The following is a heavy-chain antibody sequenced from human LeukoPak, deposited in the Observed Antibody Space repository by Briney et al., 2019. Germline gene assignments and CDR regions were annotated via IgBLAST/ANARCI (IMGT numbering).Heavy chain of an antibody. D-gene: IGHD2-2*01. CDR1: GYSFTSYW. V-gene: IGHV5-51*01. CDR2: IYPGDSDT. J-gene: IGHJ4*02. CDR3: ARGLAYCSSTSCFFDY. Sequence: GESLKISCKGSGYSFTSYWIGWVRQMPGKGLEWMGIIYPGDSDTRYSPSFQGPVTISADKSISTAYLQWSSLKASDTAMYYCARGLAYCSSTSCFFDYWGQGTLVTVSS.